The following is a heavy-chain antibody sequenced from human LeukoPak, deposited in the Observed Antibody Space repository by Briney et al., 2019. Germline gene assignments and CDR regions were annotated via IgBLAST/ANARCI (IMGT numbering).Heavy chain of an antibody. CDR2: FGTKDGET. J-gene: IGHJ4*02. CDR3: STLIAVAIDFDY. D-gene: IGHD6-19*01. V-gene: IGHV1-24*01. Sequence: ASVKVSCKVSGYTLTELSMHWVRQAPGKGLEWMGGFGTKDGETIYAEKFQGRVTMTEDTSTDTAHMELSSLRSEDTAVYYCSTLIAVAIDFDYWGQGTLVTVSS. CDR1: GYTLTELS.